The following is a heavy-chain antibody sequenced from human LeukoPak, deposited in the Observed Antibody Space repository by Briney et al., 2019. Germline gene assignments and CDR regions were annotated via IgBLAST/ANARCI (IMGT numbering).Heavy chain of an antibody. Sequence: SETLSLTCAVYGGSFSGYYWSWIRQPPGKGLEWIGEINHSGSTNYNPSLKSRVTISVDTSKNQFSLKLSSVTAADTAVYYCARHPEWGLIFDYWGQGTLVTVSS. CDR3: ARHPEWGLIFDY. J-gene: IGHJ4*02. CDR1: GGSFSGYY. CDR2: INHSGST. V-gene: IGHV4-34*01. D-gene: IGHD1-26*01.